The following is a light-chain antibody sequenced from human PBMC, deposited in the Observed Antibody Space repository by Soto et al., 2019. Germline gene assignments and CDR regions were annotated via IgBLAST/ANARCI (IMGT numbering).Light chain of an antibody. CDR1: SSDVGGYNY. CDR2: DVS. CDR3: SSYTSSRIYV. J-gene: IGLJ1*01. Sequence: QSALTQPASVSGSPGQSITISCTGTSSDVGGYNYVSWYQQHPGKAPKLMIYDVSNRPSGVSNRFSGSKSGNTASLTISGLQAEYEADYYCSSYTSSRIYVFGTGTEVTVL. V-gene: IGLV2-14*01.